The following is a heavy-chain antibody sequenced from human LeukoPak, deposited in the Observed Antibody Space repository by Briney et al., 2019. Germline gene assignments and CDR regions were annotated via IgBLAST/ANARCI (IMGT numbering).Heavy chain of an antibody. Sequence: GGSLRLSCAASGFTFSSYEMNWVRQAPGKGLEWVSYISSSGSTIYYADSVKGRFTISRDNSKNTLYLQMNSLRAEDTAVYYCAKVLYDSSGYVDYWGQGTLVTVSS. D-gene: IGHD3-22*01. V-gene: IGHV3-48*03. CDR3: AKVLYDSSGYVDY. CDR2: ISSSGSTI. CDR1: GFTFSSYE. J-gene: IGHJ4*02.